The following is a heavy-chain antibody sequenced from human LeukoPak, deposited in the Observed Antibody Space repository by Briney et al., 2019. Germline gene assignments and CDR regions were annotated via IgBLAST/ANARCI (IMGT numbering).Heavy chain of an antibody. CDR2: INTSGGST. D-gene: IGHD2-2*01. J-gene: IGHJ4*02. CDR3: ARRFEYADFDY. CDR1: GYTFTSYY. V-gene: IGHV1-46*01. Sequence: AAVKVSCKASGYTFTSYYMHWVRQAPGQGLEWMGIINTSGGSTSYAQKFQGRVTMTSDTSTSTVYMELSSLRSEDTAVYYCARRFEYADFDYWGQGTLVTVSS.